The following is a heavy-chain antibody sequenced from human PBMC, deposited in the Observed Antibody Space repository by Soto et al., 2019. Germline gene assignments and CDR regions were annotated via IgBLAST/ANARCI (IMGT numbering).Heavy chain of an antibody. CDR3: AIWHTYGPFEH. V-gene: IGHV1-69*01. J-gene: IGHJ4*02. D-gene: IGHD5-18*01. Sequence: QVQLVQSGAQVKNTGSSVKVSCKASEGTFNNYAINWVRQAPGQGLEWMGGIIPLLYTPNYAHKFQDKVTIIADESTSTAYMDLSSLRSEDTAVYYCAIWHTYGPFEHWGQGTLVTVPS. CDR1: EGTFNNYA. CDR2: IIPLLYTP.